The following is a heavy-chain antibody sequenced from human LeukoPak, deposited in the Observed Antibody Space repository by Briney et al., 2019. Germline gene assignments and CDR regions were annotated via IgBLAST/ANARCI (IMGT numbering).Heavy chain of an antibody. J-gene: IGHJ4*02. CDR2: INHSGST. D-gene: IGHD3-9*01. CDR1: GGSFSGYY. CDR3: ARGITDYDILTGLVQL. Sequence: PSETLSLTCAVYGGSFSGYYWSWIRQPPGKGREWIGEINHSGSTNYNPSLKSRVTISVDTSKNQFSLKLSSVTAADTAVYYCARGITDYDILTGLVQLWGQATLVTVSS. V-gene: IGHV4-34*01.